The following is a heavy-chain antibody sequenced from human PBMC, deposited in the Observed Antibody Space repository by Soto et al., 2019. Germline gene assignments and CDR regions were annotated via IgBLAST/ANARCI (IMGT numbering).Heavy chain of an antibody. CDR1: GFTFTNYA. CDR3: TRDIYDSGY. D-gene: IGHD3-9*01. V-gene: IGHV3-30-3*01. Sequence: QVPLVESGGGVVQPGESLRLSCVASGFTFTNYAMHWVRQAPGKGLEWVAFISYDGSNQQYAESVEGRFTISRDNSKNTLYLQMNSLREEDTGVYYCTRDIYDSGYWGQGSLVTVSS. CDR2: ISYDGSNQ. J-gene: IGHJ4*02.